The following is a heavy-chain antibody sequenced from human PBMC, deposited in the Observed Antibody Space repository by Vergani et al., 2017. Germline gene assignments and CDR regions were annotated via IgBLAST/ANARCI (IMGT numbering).Heavy chain of an antibody. CDR3: AKEAIVDYGFYFDH. CDR2: ISDRSASI. D-gene: IGHD4-17*01. Sequence: EVQLVESGGGLVKPGGSLRLSCAASGFSFSNSNMNWFRQAPGKGLDWISYISDRSASIYYAASVRGRFTVSRDNARNSLSLQMNSLRAEDTARYYCAKEAIVDYGFYFDHWGQGVLVTVSS. J-gene: IGHJ4*02. V-gene: IGHV3-21*05. CDR1: GFSFSNSN.